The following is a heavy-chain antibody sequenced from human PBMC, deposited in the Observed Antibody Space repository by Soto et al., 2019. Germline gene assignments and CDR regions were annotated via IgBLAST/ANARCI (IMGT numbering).Heavy chain of an antibody. CDR3: ARHLIAAAGILGFDY. CDR1: GGNISGYY. Sequence: PSETLCLPCTVSGGNISGYYGSRIRQPTGKGLEWIGYIYYSGSTNYNPSLKSRVTISVDTSKNQFSLKLSSVTAADTAVYYCARHLIAAAGILGFDYWGQGSLVTVSS. J-gene: IGHJ4*02. D-gene: IGHD6-13*01. CDR2: IYYSGST. V-gene: IGHV4-59*08.